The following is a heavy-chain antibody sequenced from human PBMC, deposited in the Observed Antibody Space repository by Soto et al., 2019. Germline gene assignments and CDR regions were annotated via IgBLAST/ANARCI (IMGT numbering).Heavy chain of an antibody. CDR3: ARDRGAVTGQSFDY. Sequence: QVQLEESGGGLVKPGGSLRLSCAASGFTFSAVYMSWIRQAPNKGLEYISYISSSGTSANYADSVKGRFTISRDNAKNSLYLQMKSLIAEDLAVYYCARDRGAVTGQSFDYWGQGALVTVSS. CDR2: ISSSGTSA. D-gene: IGHD6-19*01. V-gene: IGHV3-11*05. CDR1: GFTFSAVY. J-gene: IGHJ4*02.